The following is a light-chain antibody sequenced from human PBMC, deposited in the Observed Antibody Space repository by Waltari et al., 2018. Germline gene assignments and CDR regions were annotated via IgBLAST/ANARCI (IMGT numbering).Light chain of an antibody. V-gene: IGKV1-5*03. CDR1: QSFSGR. CDR2: EAS. Sequence: DIQMTQSPSTLTASVGHRVTFTCRASQSFSGRLAWYQQKPGKAPKLLIYEASILESGVPSRFSGSGSGTEFTLTISSLQPDDFATYYCQQCNDYPRTFGGGTKVEI. CDR3: QQCNDYPRT. J-gene: IGKJ4*01.